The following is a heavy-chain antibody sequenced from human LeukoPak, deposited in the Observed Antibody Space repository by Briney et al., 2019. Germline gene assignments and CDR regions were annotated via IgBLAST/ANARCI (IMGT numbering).Heavy chain of an antibody. CDR3: ARLGLEVGGPNWFDP. V-gene: IGHV3-30*03. CDR1: GFTFSSYG. D-gene: IGHD1-1*01. Sequence: PGGSLRLSCAASGFTFSSYGMHWVRQAPGKGLEWVALISYDGSSKYYADFVKGRFTISRDNAKNSLYLQMNSLRVEDTAVYYCARLGLEVGGPNWFDPWGQGTLVTVSS. J-gene: IGHJ5*02. CDR2: ISYDGSSK.